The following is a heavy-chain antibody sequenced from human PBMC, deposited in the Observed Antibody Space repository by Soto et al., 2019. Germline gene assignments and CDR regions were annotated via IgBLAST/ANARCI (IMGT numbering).Heavy chain of an antibody. CDR1: GFIVSSSY. CDR2: IYSAGST. CDR3: AKHLSNGSPDY. Sequence: GGSLRLSCASSGFIVSSSYMSWVRQAPGKGLEWVAVIYSAGSTYYADSVKGRFTIYRDSSKNTLYLQMDSLRAEDTAVYYCAKHLSNGSPDYWGQGTLVTVSS. D-gene: IGHD2-15*01. J-gene: IGHJ4*02. V-gene: IGHV3-66*04.